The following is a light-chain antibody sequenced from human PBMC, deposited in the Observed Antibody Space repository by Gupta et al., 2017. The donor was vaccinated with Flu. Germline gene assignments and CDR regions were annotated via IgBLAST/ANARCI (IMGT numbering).Light chain of an antibody. Sequence: IQMTQFPSTLSASVGDRVTIPCRAGQTISTWLAWSQQKPGKAPNLLIYKASTVENGIPSRFSGGGSGTDFTLTISSLQPDDFATYYCQQYDSYPGTFGQGTRL. J-gene: IGKJ1*01. V-gene: IGKV1-5*03. CDR1: QTISTW. CDR3: QQYDSYPGT. CDR2: KAS.